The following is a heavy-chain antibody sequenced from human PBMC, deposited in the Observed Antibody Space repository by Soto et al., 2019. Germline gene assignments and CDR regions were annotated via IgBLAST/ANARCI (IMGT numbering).Heavy chain of an antibody. CDR2: ISAYNGNT. Sequence: QVQLVQSGAELKKPGASVKVSCKASGYTFINYGINWVRQAPGQGLEWMGWISAYNGNTNYAQKLQGRVTMTTATSTSTAYMELRSLRSDDTAVYFCARGWFGEFLYYLDYWGQGTLVTVSS. V-gene: IGHV1-18*01. D-gene: IGHD3-10*01. CDR3: ARGWFGEFLYYLDY. J-gene: IGHJ4*02. CDR1: GYTFINYG.